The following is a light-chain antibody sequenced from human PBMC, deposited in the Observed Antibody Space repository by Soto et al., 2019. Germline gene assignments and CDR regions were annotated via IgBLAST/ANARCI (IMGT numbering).Light chain of an antibody. V-gene: IGLV2-8*01. CDR1: SSDIGGYNF. J-gene: IGLJ1*01. Sequence: QSALTQPPSASGSPGQSVAISCTGTSSDIGGYNFVSWYQQHPGKAPKLMIYEVTKRPSGVPDRFSGSKSGNTATLIVSGLQAEDEADYYCSSHAGNNNPYVFGTGTKLTVL. CDR2: EVT. CDR3: SSHAGNNNPYV.